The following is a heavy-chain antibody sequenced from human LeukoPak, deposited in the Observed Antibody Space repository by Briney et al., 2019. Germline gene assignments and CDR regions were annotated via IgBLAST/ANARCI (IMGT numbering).Heavy chain of an antibody. CDR1: GFTFANSW. CDR2: INPDDSAK. Sequence: GGSLRLSCAASGFTFANSWMNWVRQAAGKGLEWVASINPDDSAKYYVDSVRGRFTISRDNAKNSLYLQMSSLRAEDTAVYYCARDRAYSSFDDWGQGTLVTVSS. D-gene: IGHD5-18*01. J-gene: IGHJ4*02. V-gene: IGHV3-7*01. CDR3: ARDRAYSSFDD.